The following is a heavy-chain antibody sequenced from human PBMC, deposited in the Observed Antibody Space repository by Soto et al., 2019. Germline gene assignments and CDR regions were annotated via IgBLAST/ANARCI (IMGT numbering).Heavy chain of an antibody. D-gene: IGHD3-3*01. CDR2: IYYSGST. J-gene: IGHJ4*02. CDR3: ARDRRNYDFWSGYYIGGSFDY. V-gene: IGHV4-31*03. CDR1: GGSISSGGYY. Sequence: LSLTCTVSGGSISSGGYYWSWIRQHPGKGLEWIGYIYYSGSTYYNPSLKSRVTISVDTSKNQFSLKLSSVTAADTAVYYCARDRRNYDFWSGYYIGGSFDYWGQGTLVTVSS.